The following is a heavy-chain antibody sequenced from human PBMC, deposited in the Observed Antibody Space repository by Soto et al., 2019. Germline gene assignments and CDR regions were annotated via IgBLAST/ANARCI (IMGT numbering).Heavy chain of an antibody. CDR2: IIPILGIA. D-gene: IGHD3-22*01. V-gene: IGHV1-69*04. CDR1: GYSFSAHY. Sequence: SVKVSCKPSGYSFSAHYIFWVRQAPGQGLEWMGRIIPILGIANYAQKFQGRVTITADKSTSTAYMELSSLRSEDTAVYYCARADYYDSSGLDYWGQGTLVTLSS. CDR3: ARADYYDSSGLDY. J-gene: IGHJ4*02.